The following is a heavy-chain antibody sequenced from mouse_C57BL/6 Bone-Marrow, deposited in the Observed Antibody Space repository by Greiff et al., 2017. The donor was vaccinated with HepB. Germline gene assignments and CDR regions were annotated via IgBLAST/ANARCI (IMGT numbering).Heavy chain of an antibody. CDR3: ASETLYGNFFDY. Sequence: VQLQQSGPELVKPGASVKMSCKASGYTFTDYNMHWVKQSHGKSLEWIGYINPNNGGTSYNQKFKGKATLTVNKSSSTAYMELRSLTSEDSAVYYCASETLYGNFFDYWGQGTTLTVSS. J-gene: IGHJ2*01. CDR2: INPNNGGT. D-gene: IGHD2-1*01. V-gene: IGHV1-22*01. CDR1: GYTFTDYN.